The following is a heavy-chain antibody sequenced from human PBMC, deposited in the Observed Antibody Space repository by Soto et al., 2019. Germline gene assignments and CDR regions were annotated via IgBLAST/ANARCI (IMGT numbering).Heavy chain of an antibody. J-gene: IGHJ3*02. CDR3: ASLARSPLDAFDI. D-gene: IGHD3-10*01. CDR2: IIPILGIA. V-gene: IGHV1-69*02. CDR1: GGTFSSYT. Sequence: GASVTVSCKASGGTFSSYTISWVRQAPGQGLEWMGRIIPILGIANYTQKFQGRVTITADKATSTAYMELSSLRSEDTAVYYCASLARSPLDAFDIWGQGTMVTVSS.